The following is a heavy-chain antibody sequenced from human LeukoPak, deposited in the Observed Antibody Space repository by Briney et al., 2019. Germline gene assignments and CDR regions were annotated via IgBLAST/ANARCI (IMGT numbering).Heavy chain of an antibody. V-gene: IGHV4-34*01. J-gene: IGHJ4*02. D-gene: IGHD3-3*01. CDR2: INHSGST. CDR3: ARGPAGYDFWSGYVDY. Sequence: SETLSLTCAVYGGSFSGYYWSWIRQPPGKGLEWIGEINHSGSTNYNPSLKSRVTISVDTSKTQFSLKLSSVTAADTAVYYCARGPAGYDFWSGYVDYWGQGTLATVSS. CDR1: GGSFSGYY.